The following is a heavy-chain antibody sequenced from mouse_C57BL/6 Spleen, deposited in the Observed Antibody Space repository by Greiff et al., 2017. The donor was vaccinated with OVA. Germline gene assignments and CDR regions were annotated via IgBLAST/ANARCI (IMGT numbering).Heavy chain of an antibody. CDR2: IDPANGNT. CDR3: ARSHAYYSNYDFCYDMDD. J-gene: IGHJ4*01. D-gene: IGHD2-5*01. Sequence: EVQLQQSVAELVRPGASVKLSCTASGFNIKNTYMHWVKQRPEQGLEWIGRIDPANGNTKYAPKFQGKATITADTSSNTAYLQLSSLTSEDTAIYYDARSHAYYSNYDFCYDMDDWGQGTSVTVSS. V-gene: IGHV14-3*01. CDR1: GFNIKNTY.